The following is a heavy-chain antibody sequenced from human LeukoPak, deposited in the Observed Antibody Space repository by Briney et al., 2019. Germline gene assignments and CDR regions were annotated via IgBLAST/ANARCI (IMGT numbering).Heavy chain of an antibody. V-gene: IGHV1-69*06. CDR3: AKGTYDLGSPFDY. D-gene: IGHD3-3*01. CDR2: IIPIFGTA. Sequence: SVKVSCKASGGTFSSYAISWVRQAPGQGLEWMGGIIPIFGTANYAQKFQGRVTITADKSTSTCYMELTSLRSEDTAVYYCAKGTYDLGSPFDYWGQGTLVTVSS. CDR1: GGTFSSYA. J-gene: IGHJ4*02.